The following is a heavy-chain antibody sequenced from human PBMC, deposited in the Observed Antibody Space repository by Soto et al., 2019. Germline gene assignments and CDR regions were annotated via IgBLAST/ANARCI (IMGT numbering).Heavy chain of an antibody. V-gene: IGHV1-69*06. Sequence: GASVKVSCKASGGTFSSYAISWVRQAPGQGLEWMGGIIPIFGTANYAQKFQGRVTITADKSTSTAYVELSSLRSEDTAVYYCARVGYSYGLYWFDPWGQGTLVTVSS. CDR3: ARVGYSYGLYWFDP. D-gene: IGHD5-18*01. CDR2: IIPIFGTA. J-gene: IGHJ5*02. CDR1: GGTFSSYA.